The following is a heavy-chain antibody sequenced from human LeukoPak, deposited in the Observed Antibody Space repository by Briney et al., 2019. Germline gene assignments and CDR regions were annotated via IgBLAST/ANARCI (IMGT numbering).Heavy chain of an antibody. CDR3: ARGRNYYDSSRYYYEGDAFDI. CDR1: GYSFTSYG. J-gene: IGHJ3*02. V-gene: IGHV1-18*01. CDR2: ISAYNGNT. D-gene: IGHD3-22*01. Sequence: GASVKVSCKASGYSFTSYGISWVRQAPGEGLELMGWISAYNGNTNYAQNLQGRVTMTRDTSTSTVYMELSSLRSEDTAVYYCARGRNYYDSSRYYYEGDAFDIWGQGTMVTVSS.